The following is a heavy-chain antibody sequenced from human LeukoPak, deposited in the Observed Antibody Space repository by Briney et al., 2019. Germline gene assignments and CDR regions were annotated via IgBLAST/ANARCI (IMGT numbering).Heavy chain of an antibody. D-gene: IGHD2-2*01. CDR1: GFTFSAYW. CDR2: IRQDGSDK. V-gene: IGHV3-7*01. J-gene: IGHJ4*02. CDR3: ARDGGSAMPFDY. Sequence: GGSLRLSCAASGFTFSAYWMSWVRQAPGKGLEWVANIRQDGSDKYYVDSVKGRITISRDNAKNSLYLQMNSLRAEDTAVYYCARDGGSAMPFDYWGQGTLVAVSS.